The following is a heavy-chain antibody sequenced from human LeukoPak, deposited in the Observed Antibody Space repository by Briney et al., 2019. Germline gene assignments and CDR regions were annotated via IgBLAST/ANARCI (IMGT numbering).Heavy chain of an antibody. Sequence: GASVKVSCKASGYTFTSYGISWVRQAPGQGLEWMGWISAYNGNTNYAQKLQGRVTMTKDTSTSTAYMELRSLRSDDTAVYYCARDHIAVAGNAAFDIWGQGTMVTVSS. CDR3: ARDHIAVAGNAAFDI. J-gene: IGHJ3*02. CDR2: ISAYNGNT. CDR1: GYTFTSYG. V-gene: IGHV1-18*01. D-gene: IGHD6-19*01.